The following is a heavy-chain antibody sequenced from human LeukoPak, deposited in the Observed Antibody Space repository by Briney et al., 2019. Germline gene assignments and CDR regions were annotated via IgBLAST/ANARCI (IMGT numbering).Heavy chain of an antibody. V-gene: IGHV3-48*02. J-gene: IGHJ4*02. CDR2: ISSSGTTI. D-gene: IGHD6-13*01. Sequence: PGGSLRLSCGASGFTFSSYSMNWVRQAPGKGLEWVSYISSSGTTIYYADSVKGRFTISRDNAKNSLYLQMNSLRDEDTAVYYCARVWGLAVAGGEIEYWGQGTLVTVSS. CDR3: ARVWGLAVAGGEIEY. CDR1: GFTFSSYS.